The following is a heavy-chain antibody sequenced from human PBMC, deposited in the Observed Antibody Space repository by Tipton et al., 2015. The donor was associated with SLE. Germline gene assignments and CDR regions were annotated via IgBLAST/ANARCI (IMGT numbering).Heavy chain of an antibody. D-gene: IGHD5-12*01. CDR2: IYNSGGT. V-gene: IGHV4-31*03. CDR1: GGSISTGGYY. CDR3: ARGGVGGYDYFDS. Sequence: LSLTCTVSGGSISTGGYYWSWIRQHPGKGLEWIGYIYNSGGTDYNPSLKSRVTISADTSKNHFSLNLSSVTAADTAVYYCARGGVGGYDYFDSWGQGTLVTVSS. J-gene: IGHJ4*02.